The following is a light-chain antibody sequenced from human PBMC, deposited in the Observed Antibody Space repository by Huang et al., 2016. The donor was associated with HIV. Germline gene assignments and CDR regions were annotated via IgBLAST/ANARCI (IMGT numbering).Light chain of an antibody. J-gene: IGKJ2*01. CDR1: QSISTY. V-gene: IGKV1-39*01. CDR3: QQSYRIPYT. CDR2: AAS. Sequence: DIQMTQSPSSLSASVGDRVTITCRASQSISTYLNWYQQKPGKAPKVLIFAASSFQSGVPSRVSGSGSGTDFTLTISSLHTEDVATYYCQQSYRIPYTFGQGTKLEIK.